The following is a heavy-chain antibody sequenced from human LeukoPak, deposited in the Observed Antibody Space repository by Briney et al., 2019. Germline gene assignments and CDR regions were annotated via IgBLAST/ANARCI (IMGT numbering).Heavy chain of an antibody. CDR3: ARGNGGAAGYDY. CDR2: ISSSSSYI. CDR1: GFTFSSYS. V-gene: IGHV3-21*01. D-gene: IGHD3-16*01. Sequence: PGGSLRLSCAASGFTFSSYSMNWVRQAPGKGLEWVSSISSSSSYIYYADSVKGRFTISRDNAKNSLYLQMNSLRAEHTAVYYCARGNGGAAGYDYWRQGPLATVSS. J-gene: IGHJ4*02.